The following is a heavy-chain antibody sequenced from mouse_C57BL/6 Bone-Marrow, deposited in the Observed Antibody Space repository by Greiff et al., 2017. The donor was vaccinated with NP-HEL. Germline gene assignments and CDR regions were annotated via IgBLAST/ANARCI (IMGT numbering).Heavy chain of an antibody. Sequence: QVQLQQSGAELVRPGASVTLSCTASGYTFTDYEMHWVQQTPVHGLEWIGAIDHETGGTAYTQTFKGRAILSGDKSSSTAYMELRRLTSEDSAVYYCTRIYDGYPHCYFDVWGTGTTVTVSS. D-gene: IGHD2-3*01. CDR1: GYTFTDYE. CDR3: TRIYDGYPHCYFDV. V-gene: IGHV1-15*01. CDR2: IDHETGGT. J-gene: IGHJ1*03.